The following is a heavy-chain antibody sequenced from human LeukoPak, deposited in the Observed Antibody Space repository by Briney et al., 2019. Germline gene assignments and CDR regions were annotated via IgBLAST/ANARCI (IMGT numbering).Heavy chain of an antibody. J-gene: IGHJ6*02. Sequence: SETLSLTCTVSGGSISSSSYYWGWIRQPPGKGLEWIGRIYYSGSTYYNPSLKSRVTISVDTSKNQFSLKLSSVTAADTAVYYCAGLELGSGYYYYYGMDVWGQGTTVTVSS. CDR3: AGLELGSGYYYYYGMDV. D-gene: IGHD5-18*01. V-gene: IGHV4-39*01. CDR1: GGSISSSSYY. CDR2: IYYSGST.